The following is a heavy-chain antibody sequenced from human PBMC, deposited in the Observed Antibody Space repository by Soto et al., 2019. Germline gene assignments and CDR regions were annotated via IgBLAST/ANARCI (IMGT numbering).Heavy chain of an antibody. D-gene: IGHD2-15*01. V-gene: IGHV3-30*18. J-gene: IGHJ4*02. CDR1: GFTFSSYG. CDR2: ISYDGSNK. Sequence: QVQLVESGGGVVQPGRSLRLSCAASGFTFSSYGMHWVRQAPGKGLEWVAVISYDGSNKYYADSVKGRFTISRDNPKNTLYLQMNSLRAEDTAVYYCAKDGEYCSGGSCYSDYWGQGTLVTVSS. CDR3: AKDGEYCSGGSCYSDY.